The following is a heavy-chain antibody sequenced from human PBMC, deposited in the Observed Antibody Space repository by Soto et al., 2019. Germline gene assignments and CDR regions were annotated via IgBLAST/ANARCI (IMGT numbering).Heavy chain of an antibody. V-gene: IGHV4-39*02. Sequence: NPSETLSLTCIVSGASFSDANYYWVWIRQPPGEGLEWIGSFYYDGRTYYNASLKSRVTISVDTSKNHFSLMLTSVTAADTAVYYCERRSHIVVAPTWGQGNLVTVSS. CDR3: ERRSHIVVAPT. CDR1: GASFSDANYY. J-gene: IGHJ4*02. CDR2: FYYDGRT. D-gene: IGHD2-21*01.